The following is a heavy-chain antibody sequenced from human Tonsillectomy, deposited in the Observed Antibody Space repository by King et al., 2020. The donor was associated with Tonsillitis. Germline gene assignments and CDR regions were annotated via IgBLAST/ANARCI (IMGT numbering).Heavy chain of an antibody. Sequence: VQLQESGPGLVKPSQTLSLTCTVSGGSISSGGYYWSWIRQHPGKGLEWIGYIYYSGSTYYNPSLKSRVTISVDTSKNQFSLKLSSVTAADTAVYYCAGDVRATYYYGMDVWGQGTTVTVSS. CDR2: IYYSGST. CDR3: AGDVRATYYYGMDV. V-gene: IGHV4-31*03. D-gene: IGHD2-15*01. CDR1: GGSISSGGYY. J-gene: IGHJ6*02.